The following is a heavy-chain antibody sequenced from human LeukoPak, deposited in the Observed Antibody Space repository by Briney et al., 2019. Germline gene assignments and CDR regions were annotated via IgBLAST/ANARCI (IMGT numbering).Heavy chain of an antibody. D-gene: IGHD3-10*01. CDR3: ATGTGMSDFDY. V-gene: IGHV3-15*01. J-gene: IGHJ4*02. CDR2: IKSKTDGETR. CDR1: GLTLPNAW. Sequence: GGSLRLSCAASGLTLPNAWMSWVRPAPRKGVEGVGRIKSKTDGETRDFAAPVKGRFSISRDNSKNTVYLQMNSLKIEDTAVYYCATGTGMSDFDYWGRGTLVTVSS.